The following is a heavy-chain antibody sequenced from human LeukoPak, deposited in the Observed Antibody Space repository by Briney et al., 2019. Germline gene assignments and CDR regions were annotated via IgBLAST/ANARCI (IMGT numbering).Heavy chain of an antibody. D-gene: IGHD6-13*01. CDR2: INPSSGGT. CDR1: GYTFTGYY. V-gene: IGHV1-2*02. J-gene: IGHJ4*02. Sequence: GSVKVSCKASGYTFTGYYMHWVRQAPGQGLEWMGWINPSSGGTNYAQKFQGRVTMTRDTSISTAYMELSRLRSDDTAVYYCARDWIGAAAGGYWGQGTLVTVSS. CDR3: ARDWIGAAAGGY.